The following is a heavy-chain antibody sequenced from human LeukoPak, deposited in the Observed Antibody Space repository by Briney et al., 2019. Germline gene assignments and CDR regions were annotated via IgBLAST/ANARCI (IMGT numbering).Heavy chain of an antibody. CDR1: GGSISSGGYS. V-gene: IGHV4-30-2*01. CDR2: IYHSGST. J-gene: IGHJ4*02. Sequence: TPSETLSLTCAVSGGSISSGGYSWSWIRQPPGKGLEWIGYIYHSGSTYYNPSLKSRVTISVDRSKNQFSLKLSSVTAADTAVYYCARRKLYYFDYWGQGTLVTVSS. CDR3: ARRKLYYFDY. D-gene: IGHD1-7*01.